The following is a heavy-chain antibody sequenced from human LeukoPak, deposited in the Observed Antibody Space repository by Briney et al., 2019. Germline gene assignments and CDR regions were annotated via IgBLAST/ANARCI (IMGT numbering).Heavy chain of an antibody. CDR2: IYYSGST. CDR1: GGSISSYY. CDR3: ARTTEGGYTYDYFYYYYMDV. Sequence: SETLSLTCTVSGGSISSYYWSWIRQPPGKGLEWIGYIYYSGSTNYNPSLKCRVTISVDTSKNQFSLKLSSVTAADTAVYYCARTTEGGYTYDYFYYYYMDVWGKGTAVTISS. D-gene: IGHD5-18*01. J-gene: IGHJ6*03. V-gene: IGHV4-59*01.